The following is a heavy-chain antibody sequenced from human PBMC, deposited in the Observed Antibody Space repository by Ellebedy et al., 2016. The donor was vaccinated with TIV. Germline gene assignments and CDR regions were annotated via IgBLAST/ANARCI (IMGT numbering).Heavy chain of an antibody. CDR3: ARGGRYCSGGSCYHYFDY. J-gene: IGHJ4*02. D-gene: IGHD2-15*01. V-gene: IGHV1-18*01. CDR2: ISAYNGNT. Sequence: ASVKVSXXASGYTFTSYGISWVRQAPGQGLEWMGWISAYNGNTNYAQKLQGRVTMTTDTSTSTAYMELRSLRSDDTAVYYCARGGRYCSGGSCYHYFDYWGQGTLVTVSS. CDR1: GYTFTSYG.